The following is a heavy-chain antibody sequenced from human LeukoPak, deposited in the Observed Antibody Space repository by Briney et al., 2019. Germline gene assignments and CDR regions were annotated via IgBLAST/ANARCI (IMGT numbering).Heavy chain of an antibody. D-gene: IGHD3-22*01. CDR2: ISWNSGSI. V-gene: IGHV3-9*01. CDR1: GFTFDDYA. J-gene: IGHJ4*02. Sequence: GGSLRLSCAASGFTFDDYAMHWVRQAPGKGLEWVSCISWNSGSIGYADSVKGRFTISRDNAKNSLYLQMNSLRAEDTAVYYCARDSYYYDSSGYYYEGSDYWGQGTLVTVSS. CDR3: ARDSYYYDSSGYYYEGSDY.